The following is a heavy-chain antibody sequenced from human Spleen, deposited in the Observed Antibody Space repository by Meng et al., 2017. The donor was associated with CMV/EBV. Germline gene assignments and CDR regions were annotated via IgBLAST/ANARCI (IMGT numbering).Heavy chain of an antibody. V-gene: IGHV1-46*01. CDR1: GYTFTNYY. D-gene: IGHD6-6*01. Sequence: ASAKVSCKASGYTFTNYYIHWVRQAPGQGLEWMGIVNPSGGSTTYAQKFQGRVTMTSDTSTSTVYMELSSLRSQDTAVYYCAKNIEYSSSSGVDHWGQGTLVTVSS. CDR3: AKNIEYSSSSGVDH. J-gene: IGHJ4*02. CDR2: VNPSGGST.